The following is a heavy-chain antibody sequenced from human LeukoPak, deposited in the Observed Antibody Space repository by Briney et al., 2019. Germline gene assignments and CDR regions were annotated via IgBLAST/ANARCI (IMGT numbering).Heavy chain of an antibody. Sequence: ASVKVSCKSSGFTFTDEYIHWVRQAPGQGLEWMGWINPYSGAINYAQKFQGRVTLTRDTSISTAYMELSRLTSGDTAVYYCARDPKSQLLLDYWGQGTLVTVSS. V-gene: IGHV1-2*02. D-gene: IGHD2-2*01. CDR1: GFTFTDEY. J-gene: IGHJ4*02. CDR2: INPYSGAI. CDR3: ARDPKSQLLLDY.